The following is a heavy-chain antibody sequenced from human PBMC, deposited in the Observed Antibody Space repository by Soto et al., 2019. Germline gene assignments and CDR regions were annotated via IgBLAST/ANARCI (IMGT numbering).Heavy chain of an antibody. V-gene: IGHV4-34*01. Sequence: SETLSLTCAVYGGSFSGYYWSWIRQPPGKGLEWIGEINHSGSTNYNPSLKSRVTISVDTSKNQFSLKLSSVTAADTAVYYCARADFWSGYYTFDYWGQGTLVTVSS. CDR1: GGSFSGYY. CDR3: ARADFWSGYYTFDY. D-gene: IGHD3-3*01. J-gene: IGHJ4*02. CDR2: INHSGST.